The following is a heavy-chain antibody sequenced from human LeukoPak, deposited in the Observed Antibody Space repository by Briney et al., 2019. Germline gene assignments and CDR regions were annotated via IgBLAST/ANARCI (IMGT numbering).Heavy chain of an antibody. CDR3: ARHEGYTSGGFDY. Sequence: SETLSLTCTVSGGSISSYYWSWIRQPPGKGLEWIGSIYYSGSTYYNPSLKSRVTISVDTSKNQFSLKLSSVTAADTAVYFCARHEGYTSGGFDYWGQGTLATVSS. CDR2: IYYSGST. D-gene: IGHD6-19*01. J-gene: IGHJ4*02. CDR1: GGSISSYY. V-gene: IGHV4-59*05.